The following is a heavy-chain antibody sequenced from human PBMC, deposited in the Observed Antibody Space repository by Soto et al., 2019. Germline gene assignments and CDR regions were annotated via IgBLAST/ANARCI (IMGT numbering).Heavy chain of an antibody. CDR1: VDSFSGYY. D-gene: IGHD6-13*01. CDR3: AREAAETVGDGYWCDP. J-gene: IGHJ5*02. V-gene: IGHV4-4*07. Sequence: SETLSVTGTVSVDSFSGYYWSWIRQPAGKGLEWIGRVYTSGNTDYNPSLRSRVTVSVDTSKNQFSLKLRFVTAADTAVYYCAREAAETVGDGYWCDPWGQGTLVTVSS. CDR2: VYTSGNT.